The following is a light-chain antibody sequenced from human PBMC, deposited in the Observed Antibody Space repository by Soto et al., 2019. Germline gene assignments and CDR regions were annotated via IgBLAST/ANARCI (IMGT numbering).Light chain of an antibody. V-gene: IGKV3-11*01. Sequence: EIVLTQSPATLSLSPGERATLSCRASQSVSSYLAWYQQKPGQAPRLLIYDSSNRATGIPARFSGSGSGTDFTLTISRLEPEDFSFYYCQQRSNWPTSSVGQGTRLEIK. CDR3: QQRSNWPTSS. J-gene: IGKJ5*01. CDR1: QSVSSY. CDR2: DSS.